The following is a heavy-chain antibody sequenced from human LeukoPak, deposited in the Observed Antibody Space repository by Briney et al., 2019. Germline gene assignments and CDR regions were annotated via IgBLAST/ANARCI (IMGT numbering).Heavy chain of an antibody. J-gene: IGHJ4*02. CDR1: GFAFSSYW. CDR3: ARHGAYSFDS. Sequence: GGSLRLSCAASGFAFSSYWMGWLRQAPGKGLEWVANINQDGSDQYYVDSVKGRFTISRDNAKISLFLQMNSLRAEDTAVYYCARHGAYSFDSWGQGTLVTVSS. D-gene: IGHD4-17*01. CDR2: INQDGSDQ. V-gene: IGHV3-7*01.